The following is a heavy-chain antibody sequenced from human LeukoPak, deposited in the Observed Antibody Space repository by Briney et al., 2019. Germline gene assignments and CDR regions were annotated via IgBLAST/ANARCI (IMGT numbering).Heavy chain of an antibody. CDR2: IIPIFGTA. D-gene: IGHD6-6*01. CDR1: GGTFSSYA. Sequence: SSVKVSCKASGGTFSSYAISWVRQAPGQGLEWMGGIIPIFGTANYAQKFQGRVTITADESTSTAHMELSSLRSEDTAVYYCARAGVAARLTPFDYWGQGTLVTVSS. V-gene: IGHV1-69*01. J-gene: IGHJ4*02. CDR3: ARAGVAARLTPFDY.